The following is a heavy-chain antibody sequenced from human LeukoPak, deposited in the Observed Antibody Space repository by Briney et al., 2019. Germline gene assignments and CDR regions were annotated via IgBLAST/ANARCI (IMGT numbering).Heavy chain of an antibody. CDR1: GGSFSGYY. CDR3: ASLHSYGKYYYYYMDI. CDR2: INHSGST. V-gene: IGHV4-34*01. Sequence: SETLSLTCAVYGGSFSGYYWSWIRQPPGKGLEWIGEINHSGSTNYNPSLKSRVTISVDTSKNQFSLKLSSVTAADTAVYYCASLHSYGKYYYYYMDIWGKGTTVTVSS. D-gene: IGHD5-18*01. J-gene: IGHJ6*03.